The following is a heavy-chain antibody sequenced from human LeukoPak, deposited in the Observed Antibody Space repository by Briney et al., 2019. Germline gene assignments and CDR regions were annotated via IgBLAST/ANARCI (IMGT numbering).Heavy chain of an antibody. CDR2: ISGRGVST. J-gene: IGHJ3*02. Sequence: PGGSLRLSCAASGFTFSSYNMNWVRQAPGKGLEWVSGISGRGVSTYYADSLKGRFTVSRDNSKNTVFLQMNSLRAEDTAVYYCAKTVVVTGNPRAFDIWGQGTMVTVSS. CDR3: AKTVVVTGNPRAFDI. CDR1: GFTFSSYN. V-gene: IGHV3-23*01. D-gene: IGHD2-21*02.